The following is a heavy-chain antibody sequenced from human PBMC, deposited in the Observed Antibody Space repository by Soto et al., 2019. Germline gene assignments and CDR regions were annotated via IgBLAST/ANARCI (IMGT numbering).Heavy chain of an antibody. CDR1: GGSISSGGYY. V-gene: IGHV4-31*03. J-gene: IGHJ4*02. D-gene: IGHD6-19*01. CDR3: AKDPGYSSGWYDY. CDR2: IYYSGST. Sequence: PSATLSLTCTVSGGSISSGGYYWSWNRQHPGKGLEWIGYIYYSGSTYYNPSLKSRVTISVDTSKNQFSLKLSSVTAADTAVYYCAKDPGYSSGWYDYWGQGTLVTVSS.